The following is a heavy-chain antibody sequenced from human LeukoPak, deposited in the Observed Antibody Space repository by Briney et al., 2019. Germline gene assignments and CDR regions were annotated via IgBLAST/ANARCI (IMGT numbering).Heavy chain of an antibody. D-gene: IGHD6-13*01. CDR1: GGSISDGGYY. J-gene: IGHJ5*02. CDR2: TYSSGSP. Sequence: SQTLSLTCTVSGGSISDGGYYWSWIRQPPGKGLEWIGYTYSSGSPNYTPSLKSRVTISVDTSKNQFSLMLKSVTAADTAVYYCARRVAVVGSNWFDPWGQGTLVTVSS. CDR3: ARRVAVVGSNWFDP. V-gene: IGHV4-61*08.